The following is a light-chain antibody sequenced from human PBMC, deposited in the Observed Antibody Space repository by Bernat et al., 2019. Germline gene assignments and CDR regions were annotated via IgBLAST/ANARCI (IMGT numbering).Light chain of an antibody. CDR1: SSDVGSYNL. CDR2: EGS. CDR3: CSYAGTTTVV. V-gene: IGLV2-23*01. Sequence: QSALTQPASVSGSPGQSITISCTGTSSDVGSYNLVSWYQQHPGKAPKLIIYEGSKRPSGVSNRFSGSKSANTASLTISGLRPEDESDYYCCSYAGTTTVVFGGGTKLTVL. J-gene: IGLJ3*02.